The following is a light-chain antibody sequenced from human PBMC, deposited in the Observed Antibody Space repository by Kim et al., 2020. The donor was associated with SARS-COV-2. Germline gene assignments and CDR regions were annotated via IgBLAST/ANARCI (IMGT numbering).Light chain of an antibody. CDR3: SSYTSSSTLDVV. J-gene: IGLJ2*01. CDR2: DDS. V-gene: IGLV2-14*03. CDR1: SSDVGGYND. Sequence: SITISCTGTSSDVGGYNDVSWYQQHPGKAPKLMIYDDSNRPSGVSNRFSGSKSGNTASLTISGLQAEDEADYYCSSYTSSSTLDVVFGGGTQLTVL.